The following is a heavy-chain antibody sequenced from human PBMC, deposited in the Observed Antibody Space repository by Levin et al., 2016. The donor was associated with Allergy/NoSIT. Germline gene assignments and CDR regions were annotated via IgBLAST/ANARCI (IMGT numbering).Heavy chain of an antibody. CDR2: MNQDGSHK. V-gene: IGHV3-7*04. J-gene: IGHJ4*02. D-gene: IGHD3-3*01. Sequence: VRQAPGKGLEWVANMNQDGSHKYYVDSVKGRFSISRDNAKNSLYLQMNSLRADDTAVYYCARDLEQRTSDYWGQGNLVTVSS. CDR3: ARDLEQRTSDY.